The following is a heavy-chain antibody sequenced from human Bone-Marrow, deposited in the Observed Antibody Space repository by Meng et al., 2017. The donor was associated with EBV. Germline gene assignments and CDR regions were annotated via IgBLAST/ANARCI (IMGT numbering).Heavy chain of an antibody. CDR1: GGSIASGGSS. V-gene: IGHV4-30-2*01. D-gene: IGHD3-22*01. Sequence: LQLLESGSGLVKPSSSLSLTCGVSGGSIASGGSSWSWIRQPPGKGLEWIGYIYHSGSTSYNPSLKSRVTISVDRSKNQFSLKLNSVTAADTAVYYCARGDDSSGLDYWGQGTLVTVSS. CDR2: IYHSGST. J-gene: IGHJ4*02. CDR3: ARGDDSSGLDY.